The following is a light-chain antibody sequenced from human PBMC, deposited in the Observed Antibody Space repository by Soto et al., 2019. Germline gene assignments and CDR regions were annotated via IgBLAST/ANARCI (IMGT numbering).Light chain of an antibody. Sequence: QSALAQPRSVSGAPGQSVTISRTGTSSDVGAYNYVSWYQQHPGKAPKFMIYDVSKRPSGVPDRFSGSKSGNTASLTISGLQAEDEADYYCCSYAGTYSYVFGTGTKVTVL. CDR1: SSDVGAYNY. CDR3: CSYAGTYSYV. J-gene: IGLJ1*01. CDR2: DVS. V-gene: IGLV2-11*01.